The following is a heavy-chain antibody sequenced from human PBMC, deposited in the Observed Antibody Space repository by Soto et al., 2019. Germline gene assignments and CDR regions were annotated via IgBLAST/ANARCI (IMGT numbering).Heavy chain of an antibody. D-gene: IGHD2-21*02. V-gene: IGHV3-7*01. CDR1: GFTFGRHW. CDR3: ARDTEGDNGQVLDS. Sequence: EVQVVESGGGLVQPGGSLRLSCAGSGFTFGRHWMTLVRQAPGKGLAWVANIKEDGSEIYYVDSVKGRFTISRDNAKNSVYRQMNSLRAEDTALYYCARDTEGDNGQVLDSWGQGTLVTVSS. CDR2: IKEDGSEI. J-gene: IGHJ4*02.